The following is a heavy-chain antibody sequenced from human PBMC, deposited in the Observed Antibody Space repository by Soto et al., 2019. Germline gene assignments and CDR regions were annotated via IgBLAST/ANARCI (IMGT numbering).Heavy chain of an antibody. J-gene: IGHJ4*02. CDR3: ARGAVSDWPSDY. V-gene: IGHV1-3*01. CDR2: INPENGDT. D-gene: IGHD6-19*01. Sequence: ASVKVSCKTSGFSFSNFAIHWVRQAPGQSLEWMGWINPENGDTSYAQKFQGRVTMTGDTSTRTAYMDLTTLKSEDTSVYFCARGAVSDWPSDYWGQGTLVTVSS. CDR1: GFSFSNFA.